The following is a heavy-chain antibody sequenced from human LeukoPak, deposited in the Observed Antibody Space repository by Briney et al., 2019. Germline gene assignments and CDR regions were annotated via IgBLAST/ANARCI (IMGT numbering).Heavy chain of an antibody. J-gene: IGHJ3*02. CDR1: GGTFSSYA. V-gene: IGHV1-69*13. CDR2: IIPIFGTA. Sequence: ASVKVSCKASGGTFSSYAISWVRQAPGQGLEWMGGIIPIFGTANYAQKFQGRFTITADESTSTAYIDLSSLRSEDTAVYYCARDRTTVVSPYFSDSFDIWGQGTMVTVSS. D-gene: IGHD4-23*01. CDR3: ARDRTTVVSPYFSDSFDI.